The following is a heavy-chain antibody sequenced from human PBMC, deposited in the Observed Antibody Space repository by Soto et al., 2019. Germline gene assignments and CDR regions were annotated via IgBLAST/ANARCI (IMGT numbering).Heavy chain of an antibody. CDR1: GFTFSSYW. V-gene: IGHV3-7*05. CDR3: ARDPQKVYFYYYVLDF. J-gene: IGHJ6*02. CDR2: IKQDGSEK. Sequence: GGSLRLSCAASGFTFSSYWMSWVRQAPGKGLEWVANIKQDGSEKYYVDSVKGRFTISRDNAKNSLYLQMNSLRAEDTAVYYCARDPQKVYFYYYVLDFWGQGTTVIVSS.